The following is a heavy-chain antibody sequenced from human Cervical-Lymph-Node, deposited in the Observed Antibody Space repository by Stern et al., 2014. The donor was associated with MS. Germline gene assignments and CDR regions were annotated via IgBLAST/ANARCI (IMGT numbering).Heavy chain of an antibody. CDR3: ARSSTVTPNAFDI. Sequence: VPLVESGSGLVKPSQTLSLTCAVSGGSISSGGYSWSWIRQPPGKGLEWIGYIYHSGSTYYNPSLKSRVTISVDRSKNQFSLKLSSVTAADTAVYYCARSSTVTPNAFDIWGQGTMVTVSS. V-gene: IGHV4-30-2*01. CDR1: GGSISSGGYS. D-gene: IGHD4-17*01. J-gene: IGHJ3*02. CDR2: IYHSGST.